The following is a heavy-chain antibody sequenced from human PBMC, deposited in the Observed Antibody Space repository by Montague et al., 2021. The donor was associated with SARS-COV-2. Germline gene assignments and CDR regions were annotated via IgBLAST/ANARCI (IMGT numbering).Heavy chain of an antibody. J-gene: IGHJ6*02. CDR3: AKDSYYYGLGYGMDV. CDR2: SSGSDGGT. V-gene: IGHV3-23*01. Sequence: SLRLSCAASGFTFSNSAMNWVRQAPGKGLEWVSGSSGSDGGTHYADSVKGRFTISRDNSKNALYLQMNSLRHEDTALYYCAKDSYYYGLGYGMDVWGQGTRVTVSS. D-gene: IGHD3-10*01. CDR1: GFTFSNSA.